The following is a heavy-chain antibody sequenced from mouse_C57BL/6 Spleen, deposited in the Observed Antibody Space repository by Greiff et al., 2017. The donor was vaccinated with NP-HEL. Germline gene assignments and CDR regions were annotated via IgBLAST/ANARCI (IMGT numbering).Heavy chain of an antibody. Sequence: QVQLKESGPGLVQPSQSLSITCTVSGFSLTSYGVHWVRQSPGKGLEWLGVIWSGGSTDYNAAFISRLSISKDNSKSQVFFKMNSLQADDTAIYYCARKGRNYGPGAMDYWGQGTSVTVSS. CDR1: GFSLTSYG. D-gene: IGHD1-1*01. J-gene: IGHJ4*01. CDR3: ARKGRNYGPGAMDY. CDR2: IWSGGST. V-gene: IGHV2-2*01.